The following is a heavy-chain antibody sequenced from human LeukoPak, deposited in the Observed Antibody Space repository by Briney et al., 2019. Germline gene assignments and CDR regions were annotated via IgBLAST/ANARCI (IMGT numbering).Heavy chain of an antibody. Sequence: GGSLRLSCAASGFTFSSYWMSWVRQAPGKGLEWVANIKQDGSEKYYVDSVKGRFTISRDNAKNSLYLQMNSLRAEDTAVYYCARDTHYYSSGSPAFDIWGQGTMVTVSS. D-gene: IGHD3-10*01. CDR2: IKQDGSEK. CDR1: GFTFSSYW. J-gene: IGHJ3*02. CDR3: ARDTHYYSSGSPAFDI. V-gene: IGHV3-7*01.